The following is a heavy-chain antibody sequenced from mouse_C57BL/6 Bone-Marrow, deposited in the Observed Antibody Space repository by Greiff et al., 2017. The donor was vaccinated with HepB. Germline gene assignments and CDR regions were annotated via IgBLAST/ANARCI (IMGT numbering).Heavy chain of an antibody. CDR1: GYTFTNYW. CDR2: IYPGGGYT. CDR3: ATMIRWYFDV. Sequence: QVQLKESGAELVRPGTSVKMSCKASGYTFTNYWIGWAKQRPGHGLEWIGDIYPGGGYTNYNEKFKGKATLTADKSSSTAYMQFSSLTSEDSAIYYCATMIRWYFDVWGTGTTVTVSS. D-gene: IGHD2-4*01. J-gene: IGHJ1*03. V-gene: IGHV1-63*01.